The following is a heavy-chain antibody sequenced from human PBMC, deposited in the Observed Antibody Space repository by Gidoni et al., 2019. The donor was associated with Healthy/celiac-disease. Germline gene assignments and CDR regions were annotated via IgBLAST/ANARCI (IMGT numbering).Heavy chain of an antibody. CDR1: GGSFSGYY. V-gene: IGHV4-34*01. CDR3: ARGFVPAAVYDY. CDR2: INHSGST. Sequence: QVQLQQWGAGLLKPSETLSLTCAVYGGSFSGYYGSWIRQPPGKGLEWIGEINHSGSTNYNPSLKSRVTISVDTSKNQFSLKLSSVTAADTAVYYCARGFVPAAVYDYWGQGTLVTVSS. J-gene: IGHJ4*02. D-gene: IGHD2-2*01.